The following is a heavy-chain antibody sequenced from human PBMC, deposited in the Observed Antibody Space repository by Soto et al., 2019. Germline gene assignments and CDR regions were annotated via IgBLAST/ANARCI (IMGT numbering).Heavy chain of an antibody. CDR2: IDPSDSYT. V-gene: IGHV5-10-1*04. J-gene: IGHJ4*02. CDR3: ASSIDNMSVLMGY. Sequence: GESLKISCKGSGYSFTSYWISWVRQMPGKGLEWMGRIDPSDSYTNYSPSFQGQVTISADKSISTAYLQWSSLKASDTAMYYCASSIDNMSVLMGYWGQGTLVTVSS. D-gene: IGHD2-8*01. CDR1: GYSFTSYW.